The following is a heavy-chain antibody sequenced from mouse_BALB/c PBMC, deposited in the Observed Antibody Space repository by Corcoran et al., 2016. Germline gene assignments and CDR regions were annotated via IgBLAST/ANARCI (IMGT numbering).Heavy chain of an antibody. J-gene: IGHJ4*01. D-gene: IGHD2-1*01. CDR1: GYTFSSFW. V-gene: IGHV1-9*01. CDR2: ILPGSGST. CDR3: AREGNYKMDY. Sequence: QVQLQQSGAELMKPGASVKICCKATGYTFSSFWIEWVKQRPGHGLEWIGEILPGSGSTNYNEKFKGKSTFTADTSSNTAYMQLSSLTSEDSAVYYCAREGNYKMDYWGQGTSVTVSS.